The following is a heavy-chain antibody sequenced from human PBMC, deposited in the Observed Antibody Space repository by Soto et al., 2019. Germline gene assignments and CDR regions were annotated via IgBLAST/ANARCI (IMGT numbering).Heavy chain of an antibody. J-gene: IGHJ4*02. CDR3: AISSDGYNQFDY. V-gene: IGHV1-18*01. CDR2: ISAYNGNT. CDR1: GYTFTIYG. D-gene: IGHD5-12*01. Sequence: HVRLVQSGAEVKKPGASVKVSCKASGYTFTIYGISWVRQAPGQGLEWMGWISAYNGNTNYVQNFQGRVTMTTDTSMTTAYMELRSLRSDDTAVYYCAISSDGYNQFDYWGQGTLVTVSS.